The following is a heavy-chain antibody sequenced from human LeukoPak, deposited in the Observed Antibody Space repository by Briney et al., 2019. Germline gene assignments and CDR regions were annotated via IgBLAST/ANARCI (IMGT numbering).Heavy chain of an antibody. Sequence: GGSLRLSCAASGFTFSSYWMSWVRQAPGKGLEWVAVIWYDGSNKYYADSVKGRFTISRDNSKNTLYLQMNSLGAEDTAVYFCAKDRGIAAAGLHDYWGQGTLVTVSS. V-gene: IGHV3-33*06. CDR1: GFTFSSYW. CDR3: AKDRGIAAAGLHDY. J-gene: IGHJ4*02. CDR2: IWYDGSNK. D-gene: IGHD6-13*01.